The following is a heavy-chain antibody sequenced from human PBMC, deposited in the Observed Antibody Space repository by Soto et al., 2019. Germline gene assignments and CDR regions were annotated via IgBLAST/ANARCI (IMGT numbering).Heavy chain of an antibody. J-gene: IGHJ4*02. CDR3: AKEGSWDGGGGES. CDR1: GVTFSSSA. CDR2: IIPVFRTS. D-gene: IGHD3-16*01. V-gene: IGHV1-69*18. Sequence: QVQLVQSGAELKKPGSSVKVSCSASGVTFSSSAFTWVRQAPGQGLEWMGNIIPVFRTSNYAQGFQGRLTISADESTSTIYMELSSLRSEDTAVYFCAKEGSWDGGGGESWGQGTLVIVSS.